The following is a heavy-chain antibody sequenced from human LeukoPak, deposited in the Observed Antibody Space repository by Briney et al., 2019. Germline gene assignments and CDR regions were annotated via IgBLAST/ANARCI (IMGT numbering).Heavy chain of an antibody. D-gene: IGHD4-23*01. Sequence: GGSLRLSCAASGFIFSDYIMDWVRRAPGKGLEWVGRIRTRINSSTTEYAVSVKGRFTISRDDSKNSMYLHMNSLKTEDTAVYHCSRDGGEGGNSAFDIWGQGTMVTVSS. J-gene: IGHJ3*02. V-gene: IGHV3-72*01. CDR2: IRTRINSSTT. CDR3: SRDGGEGGNSAFDI. CDR1: GFIFSDYI.